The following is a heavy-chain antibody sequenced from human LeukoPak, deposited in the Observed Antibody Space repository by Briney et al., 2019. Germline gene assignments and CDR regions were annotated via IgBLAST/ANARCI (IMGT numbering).Heavy chain of an antibody. D-gene: IGHD6-19*01. CDR1: GFIFSSFA. J-gene: IGHJ4*02. V-gene: IGHV3-30-3*01. CDR3: ARDLRSIVVAGIFGY. Sequence: QSGGSLRLSCTASGFIFSSFAMHWVRQAPGKGLEWVAVISYDGNNKYYADSVKGRFTISRDNSKDTLYLQMNSLRVEDTAVYYCARDLRSIVVAGIFGYWGQGTLVTVSS. CDR2: ISYDGNNK.